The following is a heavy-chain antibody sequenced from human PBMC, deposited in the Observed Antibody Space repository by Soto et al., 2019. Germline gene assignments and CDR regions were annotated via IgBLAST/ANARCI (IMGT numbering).Heavy chain of an antibody. J-gene: IGHJ6*02. CDR3: VKEPDV. Sequence: GGSLRLSCEASGFIFSTYSVTWVRQVPGKGLEWVAAVSPSGDSTYYADSLKGRLTISRDNSKNTVFLQMNSLSADDTGLYYCVKEPDVWGQGISGTVSS. V-gene: IGHV3-23*01. CDR1: GFIFSTYS. CDR2: VSPSGDST.